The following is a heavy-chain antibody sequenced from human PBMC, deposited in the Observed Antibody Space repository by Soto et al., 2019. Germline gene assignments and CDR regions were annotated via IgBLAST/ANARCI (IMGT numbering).Heavy chain of an antibody. D-gene: IGHD6-13*01. CDR1: GYTFTSYA. J-gene: IGHJ6*03. Sequence: QVQLVQSGAEVKKPGASVKVSCKASGYTFTSYAMHWVRQAPGQRLEWMGWINAGNGNTKYSQKCQGRVTITRDTSASTAYMELSSLRSEDTAVYYCARDRNPYSSSFPYYYYYMDVWGKGTTVTVSS. CDR3: ARDRNPYSSSFPYYYYYMDV. V-gene: IGHV1-3*01. CDR2: INAGNGNT.